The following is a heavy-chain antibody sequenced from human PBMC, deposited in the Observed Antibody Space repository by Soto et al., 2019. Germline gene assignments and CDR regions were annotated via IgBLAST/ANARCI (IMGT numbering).Heavy chain of an antibody. J-gene: IGHJ5*02. V-gene: IGHV4-59*01. Sequence: QVQLQESGPGLVKPSETLSLTCTVSGGSISGYYWSWIRQPPGKGLEWIGYIYYSGIINYNPSLKSRVTISVDTFKNQFSLKLSSVTAADTAVYYCAREGGIAVAGLGWFDPWGQGTLVTVSS. D-gene: IGHD6-19*01. CDR1: GGSISGYY. CDR3: AREGGIAVAGLGWFDP. CDR2: IYYSGII.